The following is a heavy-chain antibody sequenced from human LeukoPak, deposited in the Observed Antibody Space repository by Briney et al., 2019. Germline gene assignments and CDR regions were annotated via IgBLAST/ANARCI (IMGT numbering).Heavy chain of an antibody. Sequence: KTGGSLRLLCGACGFTCSDYYMSWMRQAPGRGLEGVGRIKSKTAGGTTDYAAPVKGRFTISRDDSKNTLYLQMNSLKTEDTAVYYCTTGMDGWGKGTTVTVPS. J-gene: IGHJ6*04. CDR2: IKSKTAGGTT. CDR3: TTGMDG. V-gene: IGHV3-15*01. CDR1: GFTCSDYY.